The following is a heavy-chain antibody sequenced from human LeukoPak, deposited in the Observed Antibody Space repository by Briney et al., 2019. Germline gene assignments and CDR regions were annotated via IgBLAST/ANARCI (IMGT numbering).Heavy chain of an antibody. V-gene: IGHV3-23*01. CDR1: GFPFSYYA. J-gene: IGHJ4*02. CDR3: AKSSYYYGSGSTDY. Sequence: GGSLRLSCTASGFPFSYYAMSWVRQAPGKGREWISGITGNGINTYHADSVKGRFTISRDNSPNTLYLQMNSLRAEDTAVYYCAKSSYYYGSGSTDYWGQGTLVTVSS. D-gene: IGHD3-10*01. CDR2: ITGNGINT.